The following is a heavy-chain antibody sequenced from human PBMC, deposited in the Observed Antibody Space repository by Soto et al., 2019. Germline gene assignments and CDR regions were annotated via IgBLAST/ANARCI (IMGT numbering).Heavy chain of an antibody. CDR1: GGSFSSYY. D-gene: IGHD3-10*01. Sequence: SETLSLTCAVYGGSFSSYYWTWIRQPPGKGLEWIGEINHSGGTNYNPSLKSRVTISVDTSKNQFSLKLSSVTAADTAVYYCATSGSYYYYYYAMDVWGQGTTVTVSS. V-gene: IGHV4-34*01. J-gene: IGHJ6*02. CDR3: ATSGSYYYYYYAMDV. CDR2: INHSGGT.